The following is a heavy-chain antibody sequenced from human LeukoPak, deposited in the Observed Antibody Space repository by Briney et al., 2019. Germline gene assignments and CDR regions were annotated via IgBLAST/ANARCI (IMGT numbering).Heavy chain of an antibody. Sequence: KSSETLSLTCTVSGYSISSGYYWGWIRQPPGKGLEWIGSIYHSGSTYYNPSLKSRVTISVDTSKNQFSLKLSSVTAADTAVYYCARDGSIVVVPAAHRANWFDPWGQGTLVTVSS. D-gene: IGHD2-2*01. J-gene: IGHJ5*02. CDR3: ARDGSIVVVPAAHRANWFDP. CDR1: GYSISSGYY. V-gene: IGHV4-38-2*02. CDR2: IYHSGST.